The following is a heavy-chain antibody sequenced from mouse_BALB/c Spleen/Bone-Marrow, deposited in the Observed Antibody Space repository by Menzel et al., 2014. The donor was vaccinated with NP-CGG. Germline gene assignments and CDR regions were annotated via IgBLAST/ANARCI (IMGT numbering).Heavy chain of an antibody. Sequence: VNLAESGPGLVAPSQSLSITCTVSGFSLXNYGVHWVRQPPGKGLEWLGVIGTGRGTNYNSALMSRLSISKDNSKSQVFLKMNSLQTDDTAMYYCARDRAYGNWYFDVWGAGTTVTVSS. CDR2: IGTGRGT. J-gene: IGHJ1*01. V-gene: IGHV2-9*02. D-gene: IGHD2-1*01. CDR3: ARDRAYGNWYFDV. CDR1: GFSLXNYG.